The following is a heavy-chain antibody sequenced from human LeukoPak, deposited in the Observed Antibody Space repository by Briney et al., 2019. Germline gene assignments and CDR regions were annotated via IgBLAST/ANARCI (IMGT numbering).Heavy chain of an antibody. Sequence: GGSLRLSCAASGFTVSSNYMSWVRQAPGKGLEWVSVIYSGGSTYYADSVKGRFTISRDNSKNTLYLQMNSLRAEDTAVYYCARAVSVTQWLVPQDAFDIWGQGTMVTVSS. CDR2: IYSGGST. V-gene: IGHV3-66*01. J-gene: IGHJ3*02. CDR1: GFTVSSNY. D-gene: IGHD6-19*01. CDR3: ARAVSVTQWLVPQDAFDI.